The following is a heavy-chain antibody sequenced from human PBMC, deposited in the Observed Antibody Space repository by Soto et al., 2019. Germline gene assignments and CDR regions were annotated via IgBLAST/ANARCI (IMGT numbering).Heavy chain of an antibody. CDR1: GFTFSSYA. D-gene: IGHD4-4*01. Sequence: EVQLLESGGGLVQPGGSLRLSCAASGFTFSSYAMSWVRQAPGKGLEWVSAISGSGGSTYYADSVKGRFTISRDNSKNTLYLQMNSLRAEDTAGYYCAKARTVSTFFDYWGQGTLVTVSS. CDR3: AKARTVSTFFDY. CDR2: ISGSGGST. V-gene: IGHV3-23*01. J-gene: IGHJ4*02.